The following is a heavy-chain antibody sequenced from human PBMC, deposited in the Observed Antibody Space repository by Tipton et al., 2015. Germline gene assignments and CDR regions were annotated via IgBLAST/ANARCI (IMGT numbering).Heavy chain of an antibody. Sequence: GLVKPSETLSLTCSVSGGSVTSGSYYWSWIRQPPGKGLEWIGYIYYSGSTNYNPSLKSRVTISVDTSKNQFSLKLSSVTAADTAVYYCACQDYDSLTRDYQTVDYWGQGTLVTVSS. J-gene: IGHJ4*02. CDR3: ACQDYDSLTRDYQTVDY. V-gene: IGHV4-61*01. D-gene: IGHD3-9*01. CDR2: IYYSGST. CDR1: GGSVTSGSYY.